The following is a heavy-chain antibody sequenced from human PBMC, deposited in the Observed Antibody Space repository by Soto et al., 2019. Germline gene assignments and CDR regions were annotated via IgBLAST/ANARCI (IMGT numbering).Heavy chain of an antibody. Sequence: EVQLVESGGGLVKPGGSLRLSCAASGFTFSSYSMNWVRQAPGKGLEWVSSISSSSSYIYYADSVKGRFTISRDNAKNSLYLQMNSLRAEDTAVYYCARDLVPAALAFVIWGQGTMVTVSS. CDR2: ISSSSSYI. J-gene: IGHJ3*02. D-gene: IGHD2-2*01. CDR3: ARDLVPAALAFVI. V-gene: IGHV3-21*01. CDR1: GFTFSSYS.